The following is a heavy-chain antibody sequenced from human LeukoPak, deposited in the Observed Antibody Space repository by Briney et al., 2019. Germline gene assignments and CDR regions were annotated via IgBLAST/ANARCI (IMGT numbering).Heavy chain of an antibody. D-gene: IGHD6-6*01. CDR3: ARGAIAAQYYYGMDV. J-gene: IGHJ6*02. CDR2: IYYSGST. CDR1: GGSISSGGYY. V-gene: IGHV4-31*03. Sequence: SETLSLTCTVSGGSISSGGYYWSWIRQHPGKGLEWIGYIYYSGSTYYNPSLKGRVTISVDTSKNQFSLKLSSATAADTAVYYCARGAIAAQYYYGMDVWGQGTTVTVSS.